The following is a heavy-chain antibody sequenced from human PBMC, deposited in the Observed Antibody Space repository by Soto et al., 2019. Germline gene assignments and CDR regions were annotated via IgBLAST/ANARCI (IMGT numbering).Heavy chain of an antibody. V-gene: IGHV1-69*01. CDR2: IIPIFGTA. D-gene: IGHD2-15*01. J-gene: IGHJ4*02. Sequence: QVQLVQSGAEVKKPGSSVKVSCKASGGTFSSYAISWVRQAPGQGLEWMGGIIPIFGTANYAQKFQGRVTITADESTSTAYMELSSLGSEATAVYYCARDRGGSCSGCSCYSSDDYWGQGTLVTVSS. CDR3: ARDRGGSCSGCSCYSSDDY. CDR1: GGTFSSYA.